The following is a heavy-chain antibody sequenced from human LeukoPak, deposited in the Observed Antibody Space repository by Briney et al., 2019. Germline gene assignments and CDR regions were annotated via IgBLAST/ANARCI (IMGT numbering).Heavy chain of an antibody. CDR1: GFAFSSHS. CDR2: ISGTSTYI. V-gene: IGHV3-21*06. J-gene: IGHJ4*02. Sequence: GGSLRLSCAASGFAFSSHSMNWVRQDPGKGLEWESSISGTSTYIYFANSLKGRFSISRDNAKNSLYLQMNSLRAEDTAVYFCARATLSEIIAAEAFFDSWGQGTLVIVSS. CDR3: ARATLSEIIAAEAFFDS. D-gene: IGHD6-13*01.